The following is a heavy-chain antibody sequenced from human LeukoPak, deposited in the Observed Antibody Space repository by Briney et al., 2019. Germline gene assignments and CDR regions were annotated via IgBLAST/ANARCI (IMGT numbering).Heavy chain of an antibody. V-gene: IGHV4-39*07. J-gene: IGHJ4*02. D-gene: IGHD3-22*01. CDR2: IYYSGST. CDR3: ARSYTDYYDSSGLDF. Sequence: PSETLSLTCTVSGGSISSSSYYWGWIRQPPGKGLEWIGSIYYSGSTYYNPSLKSRVTISVDTSKNQFSLRLSSVTAADTAVYYCARSYTDYYDSSGLDFWGQGTLVTVSS. CDR1: GGSISSSSYY.